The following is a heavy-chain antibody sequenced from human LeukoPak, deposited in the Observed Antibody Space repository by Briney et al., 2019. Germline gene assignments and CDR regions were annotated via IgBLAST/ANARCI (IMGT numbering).Heavy chain of an antibody. CDR3: TRDLDYGDYVPTFDY. CDR1: GGTFSSYA. J-gene: IGHJ4*02. D-gene: IGHD4-17*01. Sequence: SVKVSCKASGGTFSSYAISWVRQAPGQGLEWMGRIIPILGIANYAQKFQGRVTITADKSTSTAYMELSSLRPEDTAVYYCTRDLDYGDYVPTFDYWGQGTLVTVSS. V-gene: IGHV1-69*04. CDR2: IIPILGIA.